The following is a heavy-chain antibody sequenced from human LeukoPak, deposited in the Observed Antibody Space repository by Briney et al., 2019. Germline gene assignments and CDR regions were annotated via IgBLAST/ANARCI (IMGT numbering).Heavy chain of an antibody. CDR3: AKYTERAFDI. CDR2: ISPTGAGT. V-gene: IGHV3-23*01. Sequence: GESLKISCAASGFTFNGYAMSWVRQAPGKGLEWVSAISPTGAGTYYADSVKGLFTISRDNSKNTLYLQMNSLRAEDTAVYYCAKYTERAFDIWGQGTMVTVSS. J-gene: IGHJ3*02. CDR1: GFTFNGYA. D-gene: IGHD2-2*02.